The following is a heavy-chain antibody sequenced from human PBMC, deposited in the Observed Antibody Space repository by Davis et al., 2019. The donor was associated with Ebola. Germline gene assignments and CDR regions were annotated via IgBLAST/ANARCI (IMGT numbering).Heavy chain of an antibody. J-gene: IGHJ5*02. CDR1: GDSISGYY. CDR2: MHTSGTT. D-gene: IGHD5-18*01. CDR3: ARDHEHSYGRRFDP. V-gene: IGHV4-4*07. Sequence: PSETLSLTCTVSGDSISGYYWSWIRQPAGKGLEWLGRMHTSGTTNYNPSLKSRVIMSLDTSQNQFSLRLSSVTAADTAVYYCARDHEHSYGRRFDPWGQGIQVTVSS.